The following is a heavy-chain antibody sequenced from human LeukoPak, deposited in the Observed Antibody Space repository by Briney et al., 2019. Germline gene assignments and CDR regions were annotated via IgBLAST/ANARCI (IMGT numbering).Heavy chain of an antibody. CDR3: AREDTAMVVLID. CDR2: IYYSGST. Sequence: PSETLSLTCTVSGGSISSYYWSWIRQPPGKGLEWIGYIYYSGSTNYNPSLKSRVTISVDTSKNQFSLKLSSVTAADTAVYYCAREDTAMVVLIDWGQGTLVTVSS. CDR1: GGSISSYY. V-gene: IGHV4-59*12. D-gene: IGHD5-18*01. J-gene: IGHJ4*02.